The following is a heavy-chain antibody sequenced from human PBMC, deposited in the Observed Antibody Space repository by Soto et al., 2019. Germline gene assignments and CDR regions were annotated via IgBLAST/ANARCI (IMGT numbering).Heavy chain of an antibody. V-gene: IGHV3-30-3*01. J-gene: IGHJ6*02. Sequence: QVQLVESGGGVVQPGRSLRLSYWVRQAPGKGLEWVAVISYDGSNKYYADSVKGRFTISSDNSQNTLYLQMNSLRAEDTAVYYCARGLSDNHYYYGMDVWGHGTTVTVSS. CDR2: ISYDGSNK. D-gene: IGHD1-1*01. CDR3: ARGLSDNHYYYGMDV.